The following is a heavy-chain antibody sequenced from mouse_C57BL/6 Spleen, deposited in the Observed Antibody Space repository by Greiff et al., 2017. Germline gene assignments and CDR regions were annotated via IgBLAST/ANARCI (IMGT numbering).Heavy chain of an antibody. J-gene: IGHJ1*03. Sequence: EVKLVESGGDLVKPGGSLKLSCAASGFTFSSYGMSWVRQTPDKRLEWVATISSGGSYTYYPDSVKGRFTISRDNAKNTLYLQMSSLKSEDTAMYYCARHEDYYGSSRYFDVWGTGTTVTVSS. CDR1: GFTFSSYG. CDR2: ISSGGSYT. D-gene: IGHD1-1*01. CDR3: ARHEDYYGSSRYFDV. V-gene: IGHV5-6*02.